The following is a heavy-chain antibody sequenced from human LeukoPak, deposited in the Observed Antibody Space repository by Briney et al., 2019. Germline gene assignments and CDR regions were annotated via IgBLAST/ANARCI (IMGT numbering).Heavy chain of an antibody. CDR1: GFTFSTCA. Sequence: GGSLRISCAASGFTFSTCAMSWVRQAPGKGPEWVSAISDSGRNTYYVDSVKGRFTISRDNSKNMMYLQMDSLRVEDMAIYYCARVGLRNAYGGRAYWGQGTLVTVSS. V-gene: IGHV3-23*01. J-gene: IGHJ4*02. CDR2: ISDSGRNT. D-gene: IGHD4-23*01. CDR3: ARVGLRNAYGGRAY.